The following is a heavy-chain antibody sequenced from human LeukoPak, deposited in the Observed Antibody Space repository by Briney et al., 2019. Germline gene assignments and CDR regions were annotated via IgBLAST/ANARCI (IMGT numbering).Heavy chain of an antibody. CDR3: AKEDYSNPRAYYYYGMDV. Sequence: GGSLILSCAASGFTFNSYAMSWVRQAPGKGLEWVSAISGSGINTYYADSVKGRFTISRDNSKNTLFLQMYSLRAGDTAVYYCAKEDYSNPRAYYYYGMDVWGQGTTVTVSS. J-gene: IGHJ6*02. D-gene: IGHD4-11*01. CDR1: GFTFNSYA. CDR2: ISGSGINT. V-gene: IGHV3-23*01.